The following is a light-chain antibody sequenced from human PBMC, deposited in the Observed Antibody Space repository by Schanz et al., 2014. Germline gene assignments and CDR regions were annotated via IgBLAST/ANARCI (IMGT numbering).Light chain of an antibody. CDR2: DAS. CDR3: QQGNNWPSQFT. Sequence: EIVLTQSPATLSLSPGERATLSCRASQSVSSYLAWYQQKPGQAPRLLIYDASNRAAGIPARFSGSGSGTDFTLTISSLEPEDFAVYHCQQGNNWPSQFTFGQGTKLEIK. J-gene: IGKJ2*01. CDR1: QSVSSY. V-gene: IGKV3-11*01.